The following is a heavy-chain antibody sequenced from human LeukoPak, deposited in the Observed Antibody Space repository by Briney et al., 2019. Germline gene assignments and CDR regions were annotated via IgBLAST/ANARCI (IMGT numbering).Heavy chain of an antibody. D-gene: IGHD3-9*01. V-gene: IGHV4-34*01. Sequence: SETLSLTCAVYGGSFSGYYWSWIRQPPGKGLEWIGEINHSGSTNYNPSLKSRVTISVDTSKNQFSLKLSSVTAADTAVYYCARGCTGLRYFDWFLDAFDIWGQGTMVTVSS. J-gene: IGHJ3*02. CDR1: GGSFSGYY. CDR3: ARGCTGLRYFDWFLDAFDI. CDR2: INHSGST.